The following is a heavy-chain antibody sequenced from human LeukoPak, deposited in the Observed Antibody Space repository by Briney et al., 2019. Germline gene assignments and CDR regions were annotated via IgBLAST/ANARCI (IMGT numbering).Heavy chain of an antibody. Sequence: GGSLRLSCAASGFAFSSDAMSWVRQAPGKGLEWVSAISGSGGSTYYADSVKGRFTISRDNSKNTLYLQMNSLRAEDTAVYYCAKGAGITMVRGAFDIWGQGTMVTVSS. V-gene: IGHV3-23*01. D-gene: IGHD3-10*01. J-gene: IGHJ3*02. CDR2: ISGSGGST. CDR3: AKGAGITMVRGAFDI. CDR1: GFAFSSDA.